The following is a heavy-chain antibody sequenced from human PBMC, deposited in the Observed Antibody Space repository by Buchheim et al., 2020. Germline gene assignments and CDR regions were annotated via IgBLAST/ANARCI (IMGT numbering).Heavy chain of an antibody. Sequence: EVQLVESGGGLVQPGGSLRLSCAASGFTFSSYWMSWVRQAPGKGLEWVANINQAGSEKYYVDSVKGRFTISRDNAKNSLYLQMNSLRAEDTAVYYCARDWHTIFGVVRAPRFDYWGQGTL. V-gene: IGHV3-7*01. CDR2: INQAGSEK. J-gene: IGHJ4*02. CDR1: GFTFSSYW. CDR3: ARDWHTIFGVVRAPRFDY. D-gene: IGHD3-3*01.